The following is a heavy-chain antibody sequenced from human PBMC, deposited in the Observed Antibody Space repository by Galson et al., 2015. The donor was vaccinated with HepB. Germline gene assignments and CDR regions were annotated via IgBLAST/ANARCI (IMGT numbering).Heavy chain of an antibody. CDR2: ISAYNGNT. Sequence: SVKVSCKASGYTFTSYGISWVRQAPGQGLEWMGWISAYNGNTNYAQKLQGRVTMTTDTSTSTAYMELRSLRSDDTAVYYCARDRPSIVVVPAARYYYYYGMDVWGQGTTVTVSS. CDR3: ARDRPSIVVVPAARYYYYYGMDV. CDR1: GYTFTSYG. D-gene: IGHD2-2*01. V-gene: IGHV1-18*01. J-gene: IGHJ6*02.